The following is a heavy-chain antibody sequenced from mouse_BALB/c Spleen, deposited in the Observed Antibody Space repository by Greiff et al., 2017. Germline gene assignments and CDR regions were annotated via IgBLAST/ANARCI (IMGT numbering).Heavy chain of an antibody. V-gene: IGHV1-18*01. CDR1: GYTFTEYT. J-gene: IGHJ4*01. D-gene: IGHD2-4*01. CDR2: INPNNGGT. CDR3: ARGVTMITYYAMDY. Sequence: DVKLQESGPELVKPGASVKISCKTSGYTFTEYTMHWVKQSHGKSLEWIGGINPNNGGTSYNQKFKGKATLTVDKSSSTAYMELRSLTSEDTAVSYCARGVTMITYYAMDYWGQGTSVTVSS.